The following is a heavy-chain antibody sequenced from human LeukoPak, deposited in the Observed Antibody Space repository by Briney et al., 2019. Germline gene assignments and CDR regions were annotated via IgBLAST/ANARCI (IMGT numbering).Heavy chain of an antibody. CDR1: VGSLSRYY. CDR2: INHSGSP. CDR3: ARRYDYVRGSYRWDY. Sequence: SETLSLTRALYVGSLSRYYSGWMRQPPGRGLEWIGEINHSGSPNYNPSLKRRVTISVDTSKNQFSLKLSSVTAADTAVYYRARRYDYVRGSYRWDYWGQGTLVTVSS. J-gene: IGHJ4*02. V-gene: IGHV4-34*01. D-gene: IGHD3-16*02.